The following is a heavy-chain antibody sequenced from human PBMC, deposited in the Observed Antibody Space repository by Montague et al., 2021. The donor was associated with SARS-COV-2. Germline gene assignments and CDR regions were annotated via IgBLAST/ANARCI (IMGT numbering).Heavy chain of an antibody. CDR3: ARLKRYFDSSGSPSALDF. CDR2: IYYTGNT. D-gene: IGHD3-22*01. V-gene: IGHV4-39*02. J-gene: IGHJ3*01. CDR1: GGSITNNIDY. Sequence: SETRSLTCTVSGGSITNNIDYWAWIRQPPGKGLEWIGSIYYTGNTYYNPSLKSRVTISVVTSKNHFTLKLSSVTAAETAVYYCARLKRYFDSSGSPSALDFWGQGTKVTVSS.